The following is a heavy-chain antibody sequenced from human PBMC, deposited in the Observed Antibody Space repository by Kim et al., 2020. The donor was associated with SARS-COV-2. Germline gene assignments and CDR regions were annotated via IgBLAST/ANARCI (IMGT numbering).Heavy chain of an antibody. Sequence: TSYADSGKGRFTISRDNAKNTLYLQINSLRAEDTAVYYCARSNNGSFDYWGQGTLVTVSS. CDR2: T. D-gene: IGHD2-8*01. J-gene: IGHJ4*02. V-gene: IGHV3-74*01. CDR3: ARSNNGSFDY.